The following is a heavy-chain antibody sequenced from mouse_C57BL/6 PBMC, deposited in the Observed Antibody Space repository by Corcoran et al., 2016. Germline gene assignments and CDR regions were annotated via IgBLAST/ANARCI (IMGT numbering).Heavy chain of an antibody. V-gene: IGHV9-3*01. Sequence: QIQLVQSGPELKKPGETVKISCKASGYTFTTCGMSWVKQAPGKGLKWMGGINTYSGVPTYADDFKGRFAFSLETSAITAYLQINNLKDEDTATYFCARGDYDNWYVDVWGTGTTVTVSS. CDR3: ARGDYDNWYVDV. CDR1: GYTFTTCG. D-gene: IGHD2-4*01. J-gene: IGHJ1*03. CDR2: INTYSGVP.